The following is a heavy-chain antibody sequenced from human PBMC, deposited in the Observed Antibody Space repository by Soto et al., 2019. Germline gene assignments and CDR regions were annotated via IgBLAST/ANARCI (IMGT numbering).Heavy chain of an antibody. V-gene: IGHV4-59*03. CDR3: VSSRSAIYGDALDV. Sequence: PSETLSLTCIVSGGSISSYFRNWLRQPPGKGLEWIGYIYDDGTTDYNPSLKSRVTILLDMSKNQFSLKLSSVTAADTAVYYCVSSRSAIYGDALDVWGQGTMVTVS. D-gene: IGHD2-2*01. CDR2: IYDDGTT. CDR1: GGSISSYF. J-gene: IGHJ3*01.